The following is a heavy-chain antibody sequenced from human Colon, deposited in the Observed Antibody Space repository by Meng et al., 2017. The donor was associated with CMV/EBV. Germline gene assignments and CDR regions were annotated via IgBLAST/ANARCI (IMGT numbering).Heavy chain of an antibody. D-gene: IGHD3-10*01. V-gene: IGHV3-11*01. J-gene: IGHJ5*02. CDR1: GFTFSDSY. Sequence: AASGFTFSDSYMSWVRQAPGKGLEWLSSITGSGRKVFYGDSMDGRITISRDNANNSLYLHMDSLTVEDTAVYYCARLFDDRPGWFDPWGQGTLVTVSS. CDR3: ARLFDDRPGWFDP. CDR2: ITGSGRKV.